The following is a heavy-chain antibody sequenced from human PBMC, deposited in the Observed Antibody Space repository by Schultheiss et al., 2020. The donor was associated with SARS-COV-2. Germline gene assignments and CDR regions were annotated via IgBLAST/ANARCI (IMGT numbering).Heavy chain of an antibody. CDR1: GFTFSSYW. V-gene: IGHV3-74*01. Sequence: GGSLRLSCAASGFTFSSYWMHWVRQAPGKGLVWVSRINSDGSSTSYADSVKGRFTISRDNSKNTLYLQMNSLRAEDTAVYYCARVLYDSSEGYFDYWGQGTLVTVSS. CDR3: ARVLYDSSEGYFDY. CDR2: INSDGSST. J-gene: IGHJ4*02. D-gene: IGHD3-22*01.